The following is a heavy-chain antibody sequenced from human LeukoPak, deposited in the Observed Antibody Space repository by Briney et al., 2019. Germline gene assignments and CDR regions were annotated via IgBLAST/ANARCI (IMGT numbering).Heavy chain of an antibody. CDR1: GFTFSNYA. D-gene: IGHD6-19*01. J-gene: IGHJ3*02. CDR2: IGGSGGST. CDR3: AKSVDKTQWLGCLWI. Sequence: PGGSLRLSCAASGFTFSNYAMSWVRQAPGKGLEWVSAIGGSGGSTYYADSVKGRFTISRDNSKNTLYLQMNSLRAEDTAVYYCAKSVDKTQWLGCLWIWGQGTMVTVSS. V-gene: IGHV3-23*01.